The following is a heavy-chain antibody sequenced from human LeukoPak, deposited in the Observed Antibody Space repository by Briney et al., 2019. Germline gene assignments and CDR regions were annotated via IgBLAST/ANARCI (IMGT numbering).Heavy chain of an antibody. CDR2: INHSGST. CDR1: GGSFSGYY. V-gene: IGHV4-34*01. J-gene: IGHJ6*03. Sequence: PSETLSLTCAVYGGSFSGYYWSWIRQPPGKGLEWIGEINHSGSTNYNPSLKSRVTISVDTSKNQFSLKLSSVTAADTAVYYCARAGLFCGGDCYYYYYYMDVWGKGTTVTVSS. D-gene: IGHD2-21*02. CDR3: ARAGLFCGGDCYYYYYYMDV.